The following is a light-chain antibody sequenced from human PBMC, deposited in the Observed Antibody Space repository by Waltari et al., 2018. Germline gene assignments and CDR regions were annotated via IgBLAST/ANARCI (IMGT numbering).Light chain of an antibody. V-gene: IGKV1D-12*01. Sequence: DIQMTQSPSSVSASVGDTVTITCRASQDISNQLTWYQQKPGKAPKFQIYDASTLESGVPSRFSGSGSGTDFTLTVRSLQPEDFATYYCQETNTFPITFGQGTRLEIK. CDR3: QETNTFPIT. CDR2: DAS. J-gene: IGKJ5*01. CDR1: QDISNQ.